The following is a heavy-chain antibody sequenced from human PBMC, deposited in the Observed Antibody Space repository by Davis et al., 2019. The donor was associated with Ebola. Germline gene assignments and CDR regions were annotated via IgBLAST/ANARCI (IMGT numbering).Heavy chain of an antibody. CDR1: GFTFSSYA. CDR2: ISGSGGTT. V-gene: IGHV3-23*01. Sequence: GESLKISCAASGFTFSSYAMSWVRQAPGKGLDWVSAISGSGGTTYYSDSVKGRFTISRDNSKNTLYLQMNSLIADDTAVYYCAKDLATSGTYRFFFNCWGQGTLVTVSS. J-gene: IGHJ4*02. CDR3: AKDLATSGTYRFFFNC. D-gene: IGHD5-12*01.